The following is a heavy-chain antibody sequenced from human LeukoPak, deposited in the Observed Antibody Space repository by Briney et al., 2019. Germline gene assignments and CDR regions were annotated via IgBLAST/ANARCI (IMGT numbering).Heavy chain of an antibody. CDR1: GGSFSGYY. Sequence: SETLSLTCAVYGGSFSGYYWSWIRQPPGKGLEWIGEINHSGSTNYNPFLKSRVTISVDTSKNQFSLKLSSVTAADTAVYYCARLYCYGSGSYYYYFDYWGQGTLVTVSS. CDR2: INHSGST. J-gene: IGHJ4*02. CDR3: ARLYCYGSGSYYYYFDY. V-gene: IGHV4-34*01. D-gene: IGHD3-10*01.